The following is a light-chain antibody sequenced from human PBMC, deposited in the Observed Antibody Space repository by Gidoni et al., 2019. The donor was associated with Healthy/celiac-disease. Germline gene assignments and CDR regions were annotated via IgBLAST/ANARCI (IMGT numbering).Light chain of an antibody. CDR1: QSISSW. CDR3: QQYNSYSGNT. CDR2: DAS. V-gene: IGKV1-5*01. J-gene: IGKJ2*01. Sequence: DIPMTPSPSPLSASVGDRVTITCRASQSISSWLAWYQQKPGKAPKLLIYDASSLESGVPSRFSGGGSGTEFTLTISSLQPDDFATYYCQQYNSYSGNTFGQGTKLEIK.